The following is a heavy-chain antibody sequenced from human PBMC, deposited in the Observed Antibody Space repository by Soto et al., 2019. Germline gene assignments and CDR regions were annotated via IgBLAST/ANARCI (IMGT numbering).Heavy chain of an antibody. CDR2: IIPIFGTA. Sequence: QVQLVQSGAEVKKPGSSVKVSCKASGGTFSSYAISWVRQAPGQGLEWMGGIIPIFGTANYAQKFQGRVTITADESTSTAYMELSSLRSEDTAVYYCARVHATTNYDRAQYYFDYWGQGTLVTVSS. CDR3: ARVHATTNYDRAQYYFDY. V-gene: IGHV1-69*01. J-gene: IGHJ4*02. CDR1: GGTFSSYA. D-gene: IGHD3-10*02.